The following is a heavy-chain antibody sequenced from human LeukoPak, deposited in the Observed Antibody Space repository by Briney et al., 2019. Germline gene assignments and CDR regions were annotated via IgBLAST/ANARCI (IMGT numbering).Heavy chain of an antibody. CDR1: GGTFSSYA. CDR2: IIPILGIA. Sequence: SVKVSCEASGGTFSSYAISWVRQAPGQGLEWMGRIIPILGIANYAQKFQGRVTITADKSTSTAYMELSSLRSEDTAVYYCAREYYYYGMDVWGQGTTVTVSS. J-gene: IGHJ6*02. CDR3: AREYYYYGMDV. V-gene: IGHV1-69*04.